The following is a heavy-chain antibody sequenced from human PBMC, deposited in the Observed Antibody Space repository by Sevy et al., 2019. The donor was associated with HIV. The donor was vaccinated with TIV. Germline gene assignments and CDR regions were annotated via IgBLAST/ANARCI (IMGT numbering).Heavy chain of an antibody. CDR2: IKQDESEK. V-gene: IGHV3-7*01. CDR1: GFTFSNYW. Sequence: QLGGSLRLSCVASGFTFSNYWMSWVRQAPGKGLEWVANIKQDESEKYYVDSVKGRFTISRDNAKNSLYLQMSSLRAEDTAVYYCARGSNELEGRTHWFDPWGQGTLVTVSS. CDR3: ARGSNELEGRTHWFDP. J-gene: IGHJ5*02. D-gene: IGHD1-1*01.